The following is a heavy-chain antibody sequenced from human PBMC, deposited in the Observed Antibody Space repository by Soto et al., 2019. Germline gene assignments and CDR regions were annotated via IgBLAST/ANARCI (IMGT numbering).Heavy chain of an antibody. Sequence: GESLKISCKGSGYSFTSYWIDWVRQMPGKGLEWMGIIYPGDSDTRYSPSFQGQVTISADKSISTAYLQWSSLKASDTAMYYCARILTGAVDYYYYMDVWGKGTTVTVSS. CDR3: ARILTGAVDYYYYMDV. J-gene: IGHJ6*03. CDR1: GYSFTSYW. CDR2: IYPGDSDT. D-gene: IGHD7-27*01. V-gene: IGHV5-51*01.